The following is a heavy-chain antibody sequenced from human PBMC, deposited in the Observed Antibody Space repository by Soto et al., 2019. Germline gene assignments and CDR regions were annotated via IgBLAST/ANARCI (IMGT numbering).Heavy chain of an antibody. CDR1: GGSLSDNW. Sequence: TSETLSLTWAVFGGSLSDNWGRWVRQPPGKGLEWIGEIYHSGTTTYNPSLKSRVIISVDKSASQISLTLNSVTAADTAIYYCARHVAVPRTRGFDYWGQGTPVTVSS. CDR2: IYHSGTT. CDR3: ARHVAVPRTRGFDY. J-gene: IGHJ4*02. D-gene: IGHD2-15*01. V-gene: IGHV4-4*02.